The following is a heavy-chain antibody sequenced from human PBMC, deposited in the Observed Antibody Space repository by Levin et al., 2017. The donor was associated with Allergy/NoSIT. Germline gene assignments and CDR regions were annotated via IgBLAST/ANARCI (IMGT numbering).Heavy chain of an antibody. CDR3: ARGGGFLIDL. CDR1: GFAVSNNY. D-gene: IGHD2-15*01. Sequence: GASVKVSCAASGFAVSNNYMHWVRQAPGKGLVWVSVFNNDGGAYYADPVKGRFTMSKDNSKNTADLQMNSLRADDTAVYYCARGGGFLIDLWGQGTLVTVSS. J-gene: IGHJ5*02. V-gene: IGHV3-66*01. CDR2: FNNDGGA.